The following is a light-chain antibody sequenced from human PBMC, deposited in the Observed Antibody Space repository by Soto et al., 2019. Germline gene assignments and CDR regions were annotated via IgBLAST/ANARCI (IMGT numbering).Light chain of an antibody. CDR2: GAS. CDR1: QSVSSN. Sequence: EIVMTQYPATLSVSPGERATLSCRASQSVSSNLAWYQQKPGQAPRLLIYGASTRATGIPARFSGSGSGTEFTLTITSLQSEDFAVYYCQQYNYWPTFGQGTK. J-gene: IGKJ1*01. CDR3: QQYNYWPT. V-gene: IGKV3-15*01.